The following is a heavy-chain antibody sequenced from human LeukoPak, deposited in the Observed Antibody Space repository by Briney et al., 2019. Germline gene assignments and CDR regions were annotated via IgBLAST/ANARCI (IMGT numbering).Heavy chain of an antibody. V-gene: IGHV3-30-3*01. Sequence: PGRSLRLSCAASGFTFSSYAMHWVRQAPGKGLEWVAVISYDGSNKYYADSVKGRFTISRDNSKNTLYLQMNSLRAEDTAVYYCARGELWPKTPYSSGSYFDYWGQGTLVTVSS. CDR1: GFTFSSYA. D-gene: IGHD6-19*01. CDR2: ISYDGSNK. J-gene: IGHJ4*02. CDR3: ARGELWPKTPYSSGSYFDY.